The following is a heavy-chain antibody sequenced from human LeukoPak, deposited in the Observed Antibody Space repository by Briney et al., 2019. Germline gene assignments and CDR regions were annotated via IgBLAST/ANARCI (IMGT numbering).Heavy chain of an antibody. V-gene: IGHV4-30-2*01. J-gene: IGHJ6*02. Sequence: PSETLSLTCAVSGGSISSGGYSWSWLRQPPGKGLEWIGYIYHSGSTYYNPSLKSRVTISVDRSKNQFSLKLSSVTAADTAVYYCARGGCSSTSCRMLGYYYGMDVWGQGTTVTVSS. CDR2: IYHSGST. D-gene: IGHD2-2*01. CDR1: GGSISSGGYS. CDR3: ARGGCSSTSCRMLGYYYGMDV.